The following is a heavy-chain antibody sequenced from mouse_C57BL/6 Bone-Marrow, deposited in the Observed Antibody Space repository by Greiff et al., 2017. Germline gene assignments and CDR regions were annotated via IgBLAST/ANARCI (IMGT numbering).Heavy chain of an antibody. CDR3: ARRGIYDYGSSYLWYFDV. CDR2: IDPNSGGT. D-gene: IGHD1-1*01. CDR1: GYTFTSYW. V-gene: IGHV1-72*01. J-gene: IGHJ1*03. Sequence: QVQLQQPGAELVKPGASVKLSCKASGYTFTSYWMHWVKQRPGRGLEWIGRIDPNSGGTKYNEKFKSKATLTVDNPSSTAYMQLSSLTSEDSAVYYGARRGIYDYGSSYLWYFDVWGTGTTVTVSS.